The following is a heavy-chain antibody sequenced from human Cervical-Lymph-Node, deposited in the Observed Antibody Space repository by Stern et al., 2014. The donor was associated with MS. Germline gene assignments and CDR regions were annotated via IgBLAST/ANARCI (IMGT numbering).Heavy chain of an antibody. CDR1: ASTFSAYS. CDR2: IRGGSGST. D-gene: IGHD4-11*01. Sequence: VQLVESGGGLVKPGGSLRLSCAASASTFSAYSMNWVRHAPGQGLEWVASIRGGSGSTYYGDSVKGRFAISRDNAKKSLYLHMSSLRGEDTAVYYCTTHDNYGDYWGQGTQVTVSS. CDR3: TTHDNYGDY. V-gene: IGHV3-21*01. J-gene: IGHJ4*02.